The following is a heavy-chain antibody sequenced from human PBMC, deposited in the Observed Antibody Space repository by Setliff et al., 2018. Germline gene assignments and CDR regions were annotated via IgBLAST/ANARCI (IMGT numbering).Heavy chain of an antibody. Sequence: PSETLSLTCSVSGGSITSGSYYWSWLRQPAGKGLEWFGHIYYNGRVDYNPSLNSRVTISADTSKNQFSLELTSVTAADTAVYYCASTPDGDLYYNFWSGYYLTLDYWGQGTLVTVSS. D-gene: IGHD3-3*01. CDR3: ASTPDGDLYYNFWSGYYLTLDY. J-gene: IGHJ4*02. V-gene: IGHV4-61*09. CDR2: IYYNGRV. CDR1: GGSITSGSYY.